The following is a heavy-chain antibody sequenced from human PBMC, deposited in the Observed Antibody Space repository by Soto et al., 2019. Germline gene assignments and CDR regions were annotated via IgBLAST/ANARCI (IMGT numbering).Heavy chain of an antibody. CDR1: GYTFTRYG. J-gene: IGHJ6*02. CDR3: AINGQPSYSYYGMDG. CDR2: ISGYNGVT. Sequence: QGQLVQSGGEVKKPGASVKVSCKASGYTFTRYGISWVRQAPGQGLECMGWISGYNGVTKYAQKLLGMVTLIVDKSMTTAYRVMMSLTFDDGVVYYCAINGQPSYSYYGMDGCGQVTTVTVSS. D-gene: IGHD2-8*01. V-gene: IGHV1-18*01.